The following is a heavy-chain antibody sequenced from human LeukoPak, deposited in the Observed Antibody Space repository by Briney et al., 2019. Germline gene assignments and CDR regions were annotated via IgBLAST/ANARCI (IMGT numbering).Heavy chain of an antibody. CDR1: GYTFTGYY. V-gene: IGHV1-2*02. Sequence: SVKVSCKASGYTFTGYYMHWVRQAPGQGLEWMGWINPNSGGTNYAQKFQGRVTMTRDTSISTAYMELCRLRSDDTAVYYCARAMGVIAYYYYGMDVWGQGTTVTVSS. D-gene: IGHD3-16*02. CDR3: ARAMGVIAYYYYGMDV. CDR2: INPNSGGT. J-gene: IGHJ6*02.